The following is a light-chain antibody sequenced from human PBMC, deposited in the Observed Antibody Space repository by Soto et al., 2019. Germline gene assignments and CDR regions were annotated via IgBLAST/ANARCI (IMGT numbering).Light chain of an antibody. CDR3: QHYKMYSPWT. CDR1: QGISSY. Sequence: AIRMTQSPSSFSASTGDRVTITCRASQGISSYLAWYQQKPGKAPKLLIYAASTLQSGVPSRFSGSGSGTEFTLTISSLQPDDFATYYGQHYKMYSPWTFGQGTK. CDR2: AAS. V-gene: IGKV1-8*01. J-gene: IGKJ1*01.